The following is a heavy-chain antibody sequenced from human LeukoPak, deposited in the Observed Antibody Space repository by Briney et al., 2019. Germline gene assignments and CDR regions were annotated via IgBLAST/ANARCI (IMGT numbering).Heavy chain of an antibody. CDR2: IYHSGST. D-gene: IGHD3-10*01. CDR3: ARGNMSVIFRLKGGFDF. Sequence: SGTLSLTCAVSGGSISSTNWWSWVRQPPGQGLEWIGEIYHSGSTNYNPSLKSRVTISVDKSKNQFSLKLSSVTAADTAVYYCARGNMSVIFRLKGGFDFWGQGTLVTVSS. CDR1: GGSISSTNW. V-gene: IGHV4-4*02. J-gene: IGHJ4*02.